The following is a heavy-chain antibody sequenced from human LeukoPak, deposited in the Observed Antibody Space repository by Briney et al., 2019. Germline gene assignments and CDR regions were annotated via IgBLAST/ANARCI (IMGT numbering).Heavy chain of an antibody. Sequence: IDPNSGGTKYAQKFQGRVTMTSDTSISTAYMELSKLTSADTAVYRCATPSSSSWYGFDPWGQGTLVTVSS. V-gene: IGHV1-2*02. D-gene: IGHD6-13*01. CDR2: IDPNSGGT. CDR3: ATPSSSSWYGFDP. J-gene: IGHJ5*02.